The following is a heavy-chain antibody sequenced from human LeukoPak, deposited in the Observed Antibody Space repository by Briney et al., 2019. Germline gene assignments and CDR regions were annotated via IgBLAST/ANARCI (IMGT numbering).Heavy chain of an antibody. Sequence: GVSLTLSCVHSELTFTSYSMKWVRQAPGKGLEWVSYISSGGTIYYPNSVKGRFTVSRENAKNSMYLQMNSLRDEDTAVYYCARDRYVSVGIEHPYYYYYGMDVWGQGTTVTVSS. CDR1: ELTFTSYS. CDR2: ISSGGTI. D-gene: IGHD1-1*01. CDR3: ARDRYVSVGIEHPYYYYYGMDV. J-gene: IGHJ6*02. V-gene: IGHV3-48*02.